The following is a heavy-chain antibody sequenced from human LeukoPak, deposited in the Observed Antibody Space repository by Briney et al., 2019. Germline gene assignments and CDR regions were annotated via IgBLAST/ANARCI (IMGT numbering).Heavy chain of an antibody. CDR1: GGSISSYY. CDR3: AREGTPYYDSSGYSEYRVNDAFDI. V-gene: IGHV4-4*07. D-gene: IGHD3-22*01. CDR2: IYTSGST. J-gene: IGHJ3*02. Sequence: KSSETLSLTCTVSGGSISSYYWSWIRQPAGKGLEWIGRIYTSGSTNYNPSLKSRVTMSVDTSKNQFSLKLSSVTAADTAVYYCAREGTPYYDSSGYSEYRVNDAFDIWGQGTMVTVSS.